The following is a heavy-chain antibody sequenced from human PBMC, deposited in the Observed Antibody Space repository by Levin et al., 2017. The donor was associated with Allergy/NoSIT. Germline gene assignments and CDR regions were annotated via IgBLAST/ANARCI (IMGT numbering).Heavy chain of an antibody. D-gene: IGHD3-10*01. CDR3: AKLDPYYYGSGRTFDP. V-gene: IGHV3-30*18. CDR2: ISYDGSNK. CDR1: GFTFSSYG. J-gene: IGHJ5*02. Sequence: GESLKISCAASGFTFSSYGMHWVRQAPGKGLEWVAVISYDGSNKYYADSVKGRFTISRDNSKNTLYLQMNSLRAEDTAVYYCAKLDPYYYGSGRTFDPWGQGTLVTVSS.